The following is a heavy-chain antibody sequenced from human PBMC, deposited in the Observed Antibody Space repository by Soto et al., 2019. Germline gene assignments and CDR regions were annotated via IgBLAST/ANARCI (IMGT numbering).Heavy chain of an antibody. CDR3: AKDRGYNWNYGSAFDI. CDR2: ISGSGGST. D-gene: IGHD1-7*01. CDR1: GFTFSSYA. V-gene: IGHV3-23*01. Sequence: EVQLLESGGGLVQPGGSLRLSCAASGFTFSSYAMSWVRQAPGKGLEWVSAISGSGGSTYYADSVKGRFTISRDNSKNTLYLQMNSLRAEDTAVYYCAKDRGYNWNYGSAFDIWGQGTMVTVSS. J-gene: IGHJ3*02.